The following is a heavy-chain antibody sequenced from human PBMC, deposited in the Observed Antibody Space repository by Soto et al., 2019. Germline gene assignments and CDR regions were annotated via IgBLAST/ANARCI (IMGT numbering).Heavy chain of an antibody. CDR3: ASQLGVVVVAAATRSGWFDP. CDR1: GGSIISSTHY. V-gene: IGHV4-39*01. Sequence: SETLSLTCTVSGGSIISSTHYWGWIRQPPRKGLEWIGTIYYSGSTYYSPSLKSRVTISVDTSKNQFSLKLTSVTAADTAVYYCASQLGVVVVAAATRSGWFDPWGQGTLVTVSS. CDR2: IYYSGST. D-gene: IGHD2-15*01. J-gene: IGHJ5*02.